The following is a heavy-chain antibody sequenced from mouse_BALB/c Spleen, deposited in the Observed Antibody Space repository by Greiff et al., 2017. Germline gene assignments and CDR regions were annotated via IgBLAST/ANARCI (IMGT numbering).Heavy chain of an antibody. Sequence: EVQLQQSGPGLVKPSQSLSLTCSVTGYSITSGYYWNWIRQFPGNKLEWMGYISYDGSNNYNPSLKNRISITRDTSKNQFFLKLNSVTTEDTATYYCARGLRLWFAYWGQGTLVTVSA. CDR3: ARGLRLWFAY. CDR1: GYSITSGYY. CDR2: ISYDGSN. D-gene: IGHD2-4*01. J-gene: IGHJ3*01. V-gene: IGHV3-6*02.